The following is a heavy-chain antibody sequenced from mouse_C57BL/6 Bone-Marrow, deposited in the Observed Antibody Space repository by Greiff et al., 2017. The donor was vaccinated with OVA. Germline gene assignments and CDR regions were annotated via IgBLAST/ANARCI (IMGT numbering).Heavy chain of an antibody. D-gene: IGHD1-1*01. CDR1: GYTFTSYG. CDR3: ERERYYGSSTLYCYALDY. V-gene: IGHV1-81*01. J-gene: IGHJ4*01. Sequence: VQLVESGAELARPGASVKLSCKASGYTFTSYGISWVKQRTGQGLEWIGEIYPRSGNTYYNEKFKGKATLTADKSSSTAYMELRSLTSEDSAVYFGERERYYGSSTLYCYALDYGGRGTSVTVSS. CDR2: IYPRSGNT.